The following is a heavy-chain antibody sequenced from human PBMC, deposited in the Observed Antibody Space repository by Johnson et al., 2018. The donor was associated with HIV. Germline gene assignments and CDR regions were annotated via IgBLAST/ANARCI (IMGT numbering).Heavy chain of an antibody. CDR3: AREGASAVRYSSSWYGHDAFDI. J-gene: IGHJ3*02. CDR2: ISWNSGSI. V-gene: IGHV3-9*01. Sequence: VQLVESGGGLVQPGRSLRLSCAASGFTFADYAMHWVRQGPGKGLEWVSGISWNSGSIGYADSVRGRFTISRDNAKNSLYLQMNSLRAEDTALYFCAREGASAVRYSSSWYGHDAFDIWGQGTMVTVSS. CDR1: GFTFADYA. D-gene: IGHD6-13*01.